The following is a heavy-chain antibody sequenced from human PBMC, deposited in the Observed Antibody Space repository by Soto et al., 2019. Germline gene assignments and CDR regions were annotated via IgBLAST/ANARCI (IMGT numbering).Heavy chain of an antibody. CDR1: GYTFNIYP. V-gene: IGHV1-3*01. CDR3: VRELLPGLLWS. D-gene: IGHD3-10*01. Sequence: GASVKVSCKASGYTFNIYPMHWVRQAPGQRLEWMGWINAGNANTKYSQKFQGRVALTSDTSASTAYMELSSLRSEDTAVYYCVRELLPGLLWSWGQGTLVTVSS. CDR2: INAGNANT. J-gene: IGHJ5*02.